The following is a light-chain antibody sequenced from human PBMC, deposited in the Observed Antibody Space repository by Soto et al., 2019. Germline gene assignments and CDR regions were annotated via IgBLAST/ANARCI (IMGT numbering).Light chain of an antibody. CDR2: DAS. Sequence: DIQLTQSPSSLPASVGDRVTITCQASQDISNYLNWYQQTPGKAPEILINDASNLEMGVPSRFSGVGSGTDFTFPISRLQPEDIATYFCQQYDSLPITFGQGTRLENK. V-gene: IGKV1-33*01. J-gene: IGKJ5*01. CDR1: QDISNY. CDR3: QQYDSLPIT.